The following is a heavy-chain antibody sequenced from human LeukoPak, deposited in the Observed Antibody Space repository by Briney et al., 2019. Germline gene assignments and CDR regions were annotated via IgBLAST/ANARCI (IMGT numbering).Heavy chain of an antibody. J-gene: IGHJ1*01. D-gene: IGHD3-16*01. Sequence: PGGSLRLSCAASGFTFTTCAMSWVRQAPGKGLEWVSSISETGGGTYYADSVKGRFTISRDNSQSTVYLQMSSLRVDDTALYYCVKDRIRGDSYWGQGTLVTVSS. CDR2: ISETGGGT. V-gene: IGHV3-23*01. CDR1: GFTFTTCA. CDR3: VKDRIRGDSY.